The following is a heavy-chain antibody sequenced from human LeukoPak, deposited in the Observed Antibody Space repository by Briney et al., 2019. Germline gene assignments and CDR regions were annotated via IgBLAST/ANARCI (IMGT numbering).Heavy chain of an antibody. CDR1: RFSLSSYN. Sequence: GGSLRLSCSASRFSLSSYNMHWVRQAPGKGLEFVSGVSSDWGTTDYADSARDRFTISRDNSKNTLYLQMNSLRDEDTAMFYCARVGDGYSVNYFDFWGQGTLVTVSS. CDR3: ARVGDGYSVNYFDF. V-gene: IGHV3-64*04. J-gene: IGHJ4*02. D-gene: IGHD5-24*01. CDR2: VSSDWGTT.